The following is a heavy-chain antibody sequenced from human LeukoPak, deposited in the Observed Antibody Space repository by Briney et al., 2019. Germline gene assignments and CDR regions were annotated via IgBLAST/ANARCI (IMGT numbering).Heavy chain of an antibody. J-gene: IGHJ4*01. CDR3: AKVASIDSGDDY. Sequence: PGGSLRLSCAASGFTISSYGMHWVRQAPGKGLEWVAVISYDGSNKYYADSVKGRFAISRDNSKNTLYLQMNSLRAEDTAVYYCAKVASIDSGDDYWGQGTLVTVSS. CDR1: GFTISSYG. D-gene: IGHD3-3*02. CDR2: ISYDGSNK. V-gene: IGHV3-30*18.